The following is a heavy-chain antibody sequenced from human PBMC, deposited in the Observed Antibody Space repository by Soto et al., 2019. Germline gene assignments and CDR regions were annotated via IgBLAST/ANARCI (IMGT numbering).Heavy chain of an antibody. V-gene: IGHV1-8*01. Sequence: GESVKVSCKASGYSFTSLDINWVRQTSGQGLERMGWMEPSTGTTGYAQKFQGRVTMTRDTSINTAYMELTTLTSDDTAFYYCARGVSAGVEYWGQGTLCSVSS. CDR1: GYSFTSLD. CDR3: ARGVSAGVEY. D-gene: IGHD1-26*01. J-gene: IGHJ4*02. CDR2: MEPSTGTT.